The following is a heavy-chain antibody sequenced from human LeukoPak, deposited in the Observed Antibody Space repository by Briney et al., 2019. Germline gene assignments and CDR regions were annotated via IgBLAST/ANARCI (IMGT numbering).Heavy chain of an antibody. CDR1: GGSFSGYY. Sequence: SETLSLTCAVYGGSFSGYYWSWIRQPPGKGLEWIGEINHSGSTNYNPSLKSRVTMSVDTSKNQFSLKLSSVTAADTAVYYCASAQYQLLSPYYYYMDVWGKGITVTVSS. CDR3: ASAQYQLLSPYYYYMDV. J-gene: IGHJ6*03. V-gene: IGHV4-34*01. CDR2: INHSGST. D-gene: IGHD2-2*01.